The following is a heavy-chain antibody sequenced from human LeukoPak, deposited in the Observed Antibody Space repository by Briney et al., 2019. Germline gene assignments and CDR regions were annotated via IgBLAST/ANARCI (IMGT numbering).Heavy chain of an antibody. J-gene: IGHJ3*02. CDR1: GGTFSSYA. V-gene: IGHV1-69*13. D-gene: IGHD3-22*01. CDR2: IIPIFGTA. CDR3: ARPGSYYYDSSGPNDAFDI. Sequence: GASVKVSCKASGGTFSSYAISWVRQAPGQGLEWMGGIIPIFGTANYAQKFQGRVAITADESTSTAYMELSSLRSGDTAVYYCARPGSYYYDSSGPNDAFDIWGQGTMVTVSS.